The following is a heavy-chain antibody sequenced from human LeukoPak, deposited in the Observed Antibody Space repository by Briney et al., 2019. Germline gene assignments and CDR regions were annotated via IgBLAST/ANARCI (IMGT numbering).Heavy chain of an antibody. CDR2: INHSGST. D-gene: IGHD6-19*01. CDR1: GGSFSGYY. Sequence: SETLSLTCAVYGGSFSGYYWSWIRQPPGKGLEWIGEINHSGSTNYNPSLKSRVTISVDTSENQFSLKLSSVTAADTAVYYCARGEYSSGWYSYWGQGTLVTVSS. J-gene: IGHJ4*02. CDR3: ARGEYSSGWYSY. V-gene: IGHV4-34*01.